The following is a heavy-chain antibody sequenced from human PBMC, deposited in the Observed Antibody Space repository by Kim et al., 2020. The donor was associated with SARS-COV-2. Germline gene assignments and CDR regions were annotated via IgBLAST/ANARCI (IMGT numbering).Heavy chain of an antibody. D-gene: IGHD4-4*01. CDR2: IYYSEST. V-gene: IGHV4-31*03. Sequence: SETLSLTCTVSGGSISSGGYYWSWIRQHPWKGREWIGYIYYSESTHYNPYLKSRLTISLDTSKHQFSLKLSSVTAADTAGFYGARAKSNYSDY. J-gene: IGHJ4*03. CDR1: GGSISSGGYY. CDR3: ARAKSNYSDY.